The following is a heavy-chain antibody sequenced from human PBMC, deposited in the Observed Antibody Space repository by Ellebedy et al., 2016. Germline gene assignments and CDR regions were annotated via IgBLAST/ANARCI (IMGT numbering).Heavy chain of an antibody. CDR2: ISGGGGAT. D-gene: IGHD2-15*01. CDR3: AKYASDKYMDV. V-gene: IGHV3-23*01. CDR1: GFTFSSYA. J-gene: IGHJ6*03. Sequence: GGSLRLSCAASGFTFSSYAMSWVRQAPGKGLEWVSSISGGGGATYYADSVQGRFTISRDNSKNTLYVQMSSLRAEDTAVYYCAKYASDKYMDVWGKGTTVTVAS.